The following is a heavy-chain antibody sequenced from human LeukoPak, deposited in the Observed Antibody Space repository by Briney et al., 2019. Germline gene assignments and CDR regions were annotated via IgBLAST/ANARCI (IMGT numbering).Heavy chain of an antibody. J-gene: IGHJ6*03. Sequence: ASVKVSCKASGGTFSSYAFSWVRQAPGQGLEWMGWISAYNGNTNYAQKLQGRVTMTTDTSTSTAYMELRSLRSDDTAVYYCAREAYYYMDVWGKGTTVTISS. CDR3: AREAYYYMDV. CDR1: GGTFSSYA. V-gene: IGHV1-18*01. CDR2: ISAYNGNT.